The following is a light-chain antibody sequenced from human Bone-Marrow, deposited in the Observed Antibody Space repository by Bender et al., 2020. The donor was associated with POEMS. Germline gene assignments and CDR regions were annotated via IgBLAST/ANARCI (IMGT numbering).Light chain of an antibody. CDR1: SSDVGSYDL. CDR2: GGN. V-gene: IGLV2-23*01. CDR3: CSYAGSRTWM. Sequence: QSALTQPASVSGSPGQSITISCTGSSSDVGSYDLVSWYQQSPGRAPQRIIYGGNKRTSVTSDRFSGSQAGNTASLTISGLHPEDEAQYYCCSYAGSRTWMFGGGTKLTVL. J-gene: IGLJ3*02.